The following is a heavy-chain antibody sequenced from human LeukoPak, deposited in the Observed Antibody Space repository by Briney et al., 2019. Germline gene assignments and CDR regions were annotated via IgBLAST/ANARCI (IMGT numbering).Heavy chain of an antibody. J-gene: IGHJ4*02. V-gene: IGHV4-4*09. CDR1: GGSIIGHY. Sequence: SETLSHTCTVSGGSIIGHYWSWIRQSPGKELEWIAYIYSHENTNSSPSLNGRATISEDTSKNQVSLKVRSVTTADTAVYYCARQTPYNGNHYFDYWGQGILVTVSS. CDR2: IYSHENT. D-gene: IGHD1-14*01. CDR3: ARQTPYNGNHYFDY.